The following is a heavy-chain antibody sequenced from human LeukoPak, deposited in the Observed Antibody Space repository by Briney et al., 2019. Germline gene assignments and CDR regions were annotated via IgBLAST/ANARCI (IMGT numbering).Heavy chain of an antibody. CDR3: ARIPTIFGVVPSTSDWFDP. D-gene: IGHD3-3*01. Sequence: GASVKVSCKASGYTFTGYYMHWVRQAPGQGLEWMGWINPNSGGTNYAQKFQGRVTMTRDTSISTAYMELSRLRSDDTAVYYCARIPTIFGVVPSTSDWFDPWGQGTLVTVSS. V-gene: IGHV1-2*02. J-gene: IGHJ5*02. CDR1: GYTFTGYY. CDR2: INPNSGGT.